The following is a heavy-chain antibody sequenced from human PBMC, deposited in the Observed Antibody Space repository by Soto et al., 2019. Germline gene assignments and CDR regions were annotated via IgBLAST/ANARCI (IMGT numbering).Heavy chain of an antibody. Sequence: EVQLVESGGGLVKPGGSLRLSCAASGFTFSNAWMSWVRQAPGKGLEWVGRIKSKTDGGTTDYAAPVKGRFTISRDDSKNTLYLQMNSLKTEDTAVYYCTTGRGEKGQYYYYYYGMDVWGQGTTVTVSS. CDR2: IKSKTDGGTT. D-gene: IGHD3-10*01. CDR1: GFTFSNAW. J-gene: IGHJ6*02. V-gene: IGHV3-15*01. CDR3: TTGRGEKGQYYYYYYGMDV.